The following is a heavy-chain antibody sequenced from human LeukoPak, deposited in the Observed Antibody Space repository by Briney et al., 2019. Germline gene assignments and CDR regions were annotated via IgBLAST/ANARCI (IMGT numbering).Heavy chain of an antibody. J-gene: IGHJ4*02. D-gene: IGHD3-22*01. V-gene: IGHV1-2*02. CDR3: ARVQYYDSSGYYHFDY. Sequence: ASVKVSCKASGYTFTSYDINWVRQAPGQGLEWMGWINPNSGGTNYAQKFQGRVTMTRDTSISTAYMELSRLRSDDTAVYYCARVQYYDSSGYYHFDYWGQGTLVTVSS. CDR1: GYTFTSYD. CDR2: INPNSGGT.